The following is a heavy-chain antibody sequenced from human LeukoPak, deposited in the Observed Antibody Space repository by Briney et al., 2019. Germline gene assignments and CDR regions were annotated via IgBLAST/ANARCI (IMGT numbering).Heavy chain of an antibody. CDR2: ISSSSSYI. D-gene: IGHD2-2*01. Sequence: GGSLRLSCAASGFTFSSYSMNWVRQAPGKGLEWVSSISSSSSYIYYADSVKGRFTISRDNSKNTLYLQMNSLRAEDTAVYYCARDRIRGPEVDWGQGTLVTVSS. CDR1: GFTFSSYS. V-gene: IGHV3-21*04. J-gene: IGHJ4*02. CDR3: ARDRIRGPEVD.